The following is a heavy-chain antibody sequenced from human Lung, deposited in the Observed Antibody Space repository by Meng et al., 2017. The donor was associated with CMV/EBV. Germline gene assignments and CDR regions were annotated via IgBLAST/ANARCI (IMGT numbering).Heavy chain of an antibody. V-gene: IGHV1-18*01. CDR3: ARVEVGITSGDY. Sequence: AQPVQYGGEVKKPGASLKFSVKSSGYTVTNYGITWVRQAPGQGLEWMGWINAYNGDTNYAQTLQGRVTMTTDTSTSTAYMELRSLRSDDTAVYYCARVEVGITSGDYWGQGTLVTVSS. D-gene: IGHD1-26*01. J-gene: IGHJ4*02. CDR1: GYTVTNYG. CDR2: INAYNGDT.